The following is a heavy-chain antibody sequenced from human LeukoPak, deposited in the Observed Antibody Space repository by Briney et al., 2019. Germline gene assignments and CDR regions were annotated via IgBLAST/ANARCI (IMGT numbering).Heavy chain of an antibody. Sequence: GGSLRLSCAASGFTFSSYWMNWARQAPGKGLGWVASINHNGNVNYYVDSVKGRFTISRDNAKNSLYLQMSNLRAEDTAVYFCARGGGLDVWGQGATVTVSS. CDR3: ARGGGLDV. V-gene: IGHV3-7*03. J-gene: IGHJ6*02. D-gene: IGHD3-16*01. CDR2: INHNGNVN. CDR1: GFTFSSYW.